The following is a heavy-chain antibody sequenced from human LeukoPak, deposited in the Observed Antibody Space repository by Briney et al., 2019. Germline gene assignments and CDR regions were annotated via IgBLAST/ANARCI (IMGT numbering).Heavy chain of an antibody. J-gene: IGHJ3*02. Sequence: TSETLSLTCAVYGGSFSGYYWSWLRQPPGKGLEWIGEINHSGSTNYNPSLKSRVTISVDTSKNQFSLKLSSVTAADTAVYYCARGPVITMIVVVIRDAFDIWGQGTMVTVSS. CDR1: GGSFSGYY. CDR3: ARGPVITMIVVVIRDAFDI. V-gene: IGHV4-34*01. CDR2: INHSGST. D-gene: IGHD3-22*01.